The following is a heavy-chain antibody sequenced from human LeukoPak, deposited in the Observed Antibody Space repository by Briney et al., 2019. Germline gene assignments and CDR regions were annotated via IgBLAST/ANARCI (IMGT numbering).Heavy chain of an antibody. CDR3: ARDGNDGFDY. CDR2: INPSGGST. V-gene: IGHV1-46*01. CDR1: GGTFSSYA. Sequence: ASVEVSCKASGGTFSSYAVSWVRQAPGQGLEWMGIINPSGGSTSYAQKFQGRVTMTRDTSTSTVYMELSSLRSEDTAVYYCARDGNDGFDYWGQGTLVTASS. J-gene: IGHJ4*02. D-gene: IGHD1-1*01.